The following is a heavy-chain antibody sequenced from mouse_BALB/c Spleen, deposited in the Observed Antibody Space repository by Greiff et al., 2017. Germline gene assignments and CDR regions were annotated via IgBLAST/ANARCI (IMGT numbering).Heavy chain of an antibody. CDR2: ISDGGSYT. CDR3: AREVLRGTTGAMDY. Sequence: EVKLVESGGGLVKPGGSLKLSCAASGFTFSDYYMYWVRQTPEKRLEWVATISDGGSYTYYPHSVQGRFTISSANAKNHLYLQMSSLKSEDTAMYYCAREVLRGTTGAMDYWGQGTSVTVSS. J-gene: IGHJ4*01. V-gene: IGHV5-4*02. D-gene: IGHD1-1*01. CDR1: GFTFSDYY.